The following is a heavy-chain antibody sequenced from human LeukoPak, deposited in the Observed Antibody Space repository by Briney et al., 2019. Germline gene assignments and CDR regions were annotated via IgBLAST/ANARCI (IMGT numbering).Heavy chain of an antibody. V-gene: IGHV4-34*01. Sequence: SETLSLTCAVYGGSFSGYYWSWICQPPGKGLEWIGEINHSGSTNYNPSLKSRVTISVDTSKNQFSLKLSSVTAADTAVYYCAADSGSYDNGVYWGQGTLVTVSS. CDR2: INHSGST. J-gene: IGHJ4*02. CDR3: AADSGSYDNGVY. CDR1: GGSFSGYY. D-gene: IGHD1-26*01.